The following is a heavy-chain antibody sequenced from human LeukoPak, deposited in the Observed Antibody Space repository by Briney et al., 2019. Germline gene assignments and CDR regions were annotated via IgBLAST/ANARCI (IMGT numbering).Heavy chain of an antibody. CDR2: IYHSGST. Sequence: SETLSLTCTVSGGSITNYSWSWIRQPPGKGLEWIGYIYHSGSTYYNPSLKSRVTISVDRSKNQFSLKLSSVTAADTAVYYCARRLERRVDPWGQGTLVTVSS. D-gene: IGHD1-1*01. J-gene: IGHJ5*02. CDR3: ARRLERRVDP. CDR1: GGSITNYS. V-gene: IGHV4-30-2*01.